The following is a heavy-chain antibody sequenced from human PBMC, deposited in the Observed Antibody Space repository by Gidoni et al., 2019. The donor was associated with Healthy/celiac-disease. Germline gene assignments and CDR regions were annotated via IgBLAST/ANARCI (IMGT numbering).Heavy chain of an antibody. V-gene: IGHV1-24*01. D-gene: IGHD2-2*01. CDR2: FDPEDGET. Sequence: QVQLVQSGAEVKKPGASVKVSCQVSGYTLTELSMHWVRQAPGKGLEWMGGFDPEDGETIYAQKFQGRVTMTEDTSTDTAYMELSSLRSEDTAVYYCATSVVPAGLYYYYYYGMDVWGQGTTVTVSS. CDR3: ATSVVPAGLYYYYYYGMDV. CDR1: GYTLTELS. J-gene: IGHJ6*02.